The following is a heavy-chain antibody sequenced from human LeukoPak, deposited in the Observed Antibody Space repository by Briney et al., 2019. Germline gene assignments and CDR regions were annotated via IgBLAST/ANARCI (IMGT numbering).Heavy chain of an antibody. Sequence: GGSLRLSCAASGFTFKNSWMSWVRQAPGKGLEWVANIKQDGGEKYYVDSVKGRFTISRDDARTSVYLQMNSLRAEDTAVYYCARVGLLHYPMDYWGRGTLLTVSS. CDR2: IKQDGGEK. CDR3: ARVGLLHYPMDY. CDR1: GFTFKNSW. V-gene: IGHV3-7*01. J-gene: IGHJ4*02. D-gene: IGHD1-26*01.